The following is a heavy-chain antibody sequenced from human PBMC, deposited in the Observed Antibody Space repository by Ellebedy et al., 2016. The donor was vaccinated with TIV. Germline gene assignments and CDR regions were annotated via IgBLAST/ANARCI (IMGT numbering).Heavy chain of an antibody. CDR2: INPSGGST. CDR3: ARSTVRGKYYFDY. V-gene: IGHV1-46*01. CDR1: GNTFTSYY. D-gene: IGHD3-10*01. J-gene: IGHJ4*02. Sequence: AASVKVSCKAAGNTFTSYYMHWVRQAPGLGLEWMGIINPSGGSTSYAQKFQGRITVTRDTSTSTLYMELSSLRSEDTAVYYCARSTVRGKYYFDYWGQGTLVTVSS.